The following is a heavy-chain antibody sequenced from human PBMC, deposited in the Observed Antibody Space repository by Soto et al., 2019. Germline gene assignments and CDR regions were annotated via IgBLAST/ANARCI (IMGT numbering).Heavy chain of an antibody. CDR3: ARVLGYSYGSYDAFDI. CDR1: GGSIGSGGYY. D-gene: IGHD5-18*01. CDR2: IYYSGCT. J-gene: IGHJ3*02. Sequence: SETLSLTCTVSGGSIGSGGYYWSWIRQHPGKGLEWIGYIYYSGCTYYNPSLKSRVTISVDTSKNQFSLKLSSVTAADTAVYYCARVLGYSYGSYDAFDIWGQGTMVTVSS. V-gene: IGHV4-31*03.